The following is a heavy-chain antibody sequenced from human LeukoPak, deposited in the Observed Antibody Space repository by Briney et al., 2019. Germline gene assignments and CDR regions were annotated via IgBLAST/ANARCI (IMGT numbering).Heavy chain of an antibody. Sequence: ASVKVSCKASGYTFTSYYMHWVRQAPGQGLEWMGIINPSGGSTSYAQKFQGRVTITADKSTSTAYMELSSLRSEDTAVYYCARFASSSRGDAFDIWGQGTMVTVSS. J-gene: IGHJ3*02. CDR1: GYTFTSYY. CDR2: INPSGGST. D-gene: IGHD6-13*01. CDR3: ARFASSSRGDAFDI. V-gene: IGHV1-46*01.